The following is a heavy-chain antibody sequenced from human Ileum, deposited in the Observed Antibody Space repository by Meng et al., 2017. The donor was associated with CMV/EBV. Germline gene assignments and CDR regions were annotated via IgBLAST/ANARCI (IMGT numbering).Heavy chain of an antibody. CDR2: IWYDGAT. CDR1: GFSVSNIY. D-gene: IGHD2-2*01. CDR3: LPDVVLVPVSF. J-gene: IGHJ1*01. Sequence: GESLKISCAASGFSVSNIYMTWFRQAPGKGPEWVSVIWYDGATYHADSVRGRFTISRDNSKNTVHLQMNNLRPEDTAVYYCLPDVVLVPVSFWGHGTQVTVSS. V-gene: IGHV3-66*02.